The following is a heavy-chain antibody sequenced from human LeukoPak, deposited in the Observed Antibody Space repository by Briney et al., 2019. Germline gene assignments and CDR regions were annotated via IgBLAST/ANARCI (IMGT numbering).Heavy chain of an antibody. D-gene: IGHD3-22*01. CDR2: INAGNGNT. CDR1: GYTFTSYA. J-gene: IGHJ3*02. Sequence: ASVKVSCKASGYTFTSYAMHWVRQAPGQRLEWMGWINAGNGNTKYSQKFQGRVTITRDTSASTAYMELSSLRSEDTAVYYCASDVKTTYYYDSSGFHDAFDIWGQGTMVTVSS. CDR3: ASDVKTTYYYDSSGFHDAFDI. V-gene: IGHV1-3*01.